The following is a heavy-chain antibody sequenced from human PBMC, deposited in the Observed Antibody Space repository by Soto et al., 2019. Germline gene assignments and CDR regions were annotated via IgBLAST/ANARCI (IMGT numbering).Heavy chain of an antibody. Sequence: SETLSLTCTVSGVSFNSYDLSWIRQPAGKGLEWIGRIYTSGSTNYNPSLKSRVTMSVDTSKNQFSLKLSSVTAADTAVYYWQRARPRSTFTEFGAWGPAPQVTASS. D-gene: IGHD3-10*01. CDR1: GVSFNSYD. CDR2: IYTSGST. J-gene: IGHJ5*02. CDR3: QRARPRSTFTEFGA. V-gene: IGHV4-4*07.